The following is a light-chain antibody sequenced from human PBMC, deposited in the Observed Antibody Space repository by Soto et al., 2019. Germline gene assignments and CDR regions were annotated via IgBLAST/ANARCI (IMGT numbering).Light chain of an antibody. CDR2: NSI. Sequence: QSVLTQPPSVSGAPGQRVTISCTGSSSNIGAGYDVQWYQQVTGTAPKLLISNSINRPSGVPDRFSGSRSDTSASLALTGIQADDEADYYCQSYDRSLSGWVFGGGTKLTVL. CDR1: SSNIGAGYD. V-gene: IGLV1-40*01. J-gene: IGLJ3*02. CDR3: QSYDRSLSGWV.